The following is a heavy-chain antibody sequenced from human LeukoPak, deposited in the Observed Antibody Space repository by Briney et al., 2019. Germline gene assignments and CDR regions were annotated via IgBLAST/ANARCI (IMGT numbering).Heavy chain of an antibody. CDR1: GFTFSSYW. CDR3: ARGDLRRAIDY. Sequence: GESLKISCAASGFTFSSYWMHWVRQAPGKGLVWVSRINSDGSSTSYADSVKGRFTISRDNAKNTLYLQMNSLRAEDTAVYYCARGDLRRAIDYWGQGTLVTVSS. D-gene: IGHD1-26*01. V-gene: IGHV3-74*01. J-gene: IGHJ4*02. CDR2: INSDGSST.